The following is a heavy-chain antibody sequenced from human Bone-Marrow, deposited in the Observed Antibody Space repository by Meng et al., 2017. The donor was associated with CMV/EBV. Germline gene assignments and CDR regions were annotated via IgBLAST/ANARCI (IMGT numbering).Heavy chain of an antibody. CDR2: IYSGGST. CDR1: GFTFSSYS. CDR3: ARDYGNWYFDL. Sequence: GESLKISCAASGFTFSSYSLNWVRQAPGKGLEWVSVIYSGGSTYYADSVKGRFTISRDNSKNTLYLQMNSLRTEDTAVYYCARDYGNWYFDLWGRGTLVTVSS. D-gene: IGHD3-16*01. J-gene: IGHJ2*01. V-gene: IGHV3-66*02.